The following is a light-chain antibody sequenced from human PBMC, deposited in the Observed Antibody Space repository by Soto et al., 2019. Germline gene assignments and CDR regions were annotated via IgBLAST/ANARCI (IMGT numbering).Light chain of an antibody. V-gene: IGKV3-15*01. J-gene: IGKJ1*01. CDR3: QQYNNWLWT. CDR1: QSVSKN. CDR2: DAS. Sequence: EIVMTQSQATLSVSPGERATLSCRASQSVSKNVGWYQQKPGQAPRLLIHDASTRATGISVRFSGSGSGTDFTLPISSLKSEYFAVYYCQQYNNWLWTFGQGTKVEIK.